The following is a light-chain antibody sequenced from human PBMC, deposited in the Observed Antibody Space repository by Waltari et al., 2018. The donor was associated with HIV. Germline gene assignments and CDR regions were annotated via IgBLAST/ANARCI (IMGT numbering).Light chain of an antibody. CDR2: GAS. Sequence: EIVMTQSPATLSVSPGEKVTLSCRASKSVSSNLAWYQQKPGQAPGLLIYGASTRAAGIPSRFSGSGAGREFTLSISSLQSEDFAVYYCQQYHNWPRTFGQGTKVEI. V-gene: IGKV3-15*01. J-gene: IGKJ1*01. CDR3: QQYHNWPRT. CDR1: KSVSSN.